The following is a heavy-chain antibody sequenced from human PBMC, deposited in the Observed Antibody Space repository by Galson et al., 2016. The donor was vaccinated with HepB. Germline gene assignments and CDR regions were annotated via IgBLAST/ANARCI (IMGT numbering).Heavy chain of an antibody. D-gene: IGHD2-15*01. CDR2: IIPIFHNV. CDR1: GDTFNNFA. J-gene: IGHJ6*02. Sequence: SVKVSCKASGDTFNNFALNWVRQAPGHGLEWLGGIIPIFHNVKSAQKFQGRVIITADASTSTAYMELSSLRPEDTAVYYCATKPRYCSGENCYYFGMDVWGQGTTVTVSS. V-gene: IGHV1-69*13. CDR3: ATKPRYCSGENCYYFGMDV.